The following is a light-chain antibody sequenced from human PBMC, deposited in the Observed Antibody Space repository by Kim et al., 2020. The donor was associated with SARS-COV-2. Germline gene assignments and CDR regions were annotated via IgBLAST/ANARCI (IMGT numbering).Light chain of an antibody. CDR3: QTWDSSGV. Sequence: VSVSPGQTASITCSGDKFGDKYTCWYQQKPGQSPVLVIYRDSRRPSGIPERFSGSNSGNTATLTISGTQAMDEADYFCQTWDSSGVFGGGTQLTVL. J-gene: IGLJ2*01. CDR2: RDS. CDR1: KFGDKY. V-gene: IGLV3-1*01.